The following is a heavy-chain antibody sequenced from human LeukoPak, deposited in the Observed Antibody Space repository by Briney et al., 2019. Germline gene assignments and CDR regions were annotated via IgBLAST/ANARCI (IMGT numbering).Heavy chain of an antibody. CDR2: ISSSSSYI. Sequence: GGSLRLSCAASGFTFSSYSMNWVRQAPGKGLEWVSSISSSSSYIYYADSVKGRFTISRDNAKNSLYLQMNSLRAEDTAVYYCATRRPNWGFFDYWGQGTLVTVSS. D-gene: IGHD7-27*01. CDR3: ATRRPNWGFFDY. V-gene: IGHV3-21*01. J-gene: IGHJ4*02. CDR1: GFTFSSYS.